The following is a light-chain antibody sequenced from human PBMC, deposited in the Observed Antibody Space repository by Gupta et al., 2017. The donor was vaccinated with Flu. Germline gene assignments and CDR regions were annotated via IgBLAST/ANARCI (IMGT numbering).Light chain of an antibody. CDR1: RSISNY. Sequence: PTSLSASTGARVSITCLVGRSISNYLAWYLQKPGKSPKLLIYAGSNLQSGVPSRFSGSGSGTDLTLTISRLQAEDFANYYCLQAYNYPRTFGEGTKVELK. V-gene: IGKV1-8*01. CDR2: AGS. CDR3: LQAYNYPRT. J-gene: IGKJ4*02.